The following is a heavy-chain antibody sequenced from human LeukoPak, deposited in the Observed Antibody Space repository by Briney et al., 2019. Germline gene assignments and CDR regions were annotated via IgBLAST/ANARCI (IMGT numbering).Heavy chain of an antibody. D-gene: IGHD5-18*01. J-gene: IGHJ4*02. V-gene: IGHV3-23*01. CDR3: AKGAGYSYGFYYFDY. CDR2: ISGSGGST. Sequence: PGGSPRLSCAASGFTFSSYAMSWVRQAPGKGLEWVSAISGSGGSTYYADSVKGRFTISRDNSKNTLYLQMNSLRAEDTAVYYCAKGAGYSYGFYYFDYWGQGTLVTVSS. CDR1: GFTFSSYA.